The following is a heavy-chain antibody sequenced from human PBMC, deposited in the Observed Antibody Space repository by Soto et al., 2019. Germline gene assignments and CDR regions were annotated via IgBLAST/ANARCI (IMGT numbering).Heavy chain of an antibody. CDR1: EFTFSDSN. J-gene: IGHJ6*02. V-gene: IGHV3-48*02. CDR3: ARDRVVTVESDYFFGMDI. Sequence: GSLRLSCVASEFTFSDSNMNWVRQAPGKGLEWVSYISSSGGTIYCGDSVKGRFTISRDNGKNSLFLQMNSLRDADTAVYYCARDRVVTVESDYFFGMDIWGQGTAVTVSS. CDR2: ISSSGGTI. D-gene: IGHD2-21*02.